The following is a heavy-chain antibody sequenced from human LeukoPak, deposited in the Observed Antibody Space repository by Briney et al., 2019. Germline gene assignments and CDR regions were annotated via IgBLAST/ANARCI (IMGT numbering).Heavy chain of an antibody. CDR3: ATPATPAWGAFDI. CDR1: GFTFSSYS. D-gene: IGHD2-15*01. Sequence: GGSLRLSCAASGFTFSSYSMNWVRQAPGKGLEWVSSISSSSSYIYYADSVMGRFTISRDNFKNMLYLQMNSLRAEDTAVYYCATPATPAWGAFDIWGQGTMVTVSS. CDR2: ISSSSSYI. V-gene: IGHV3-21*04. J-gene: IGHJ3*02.